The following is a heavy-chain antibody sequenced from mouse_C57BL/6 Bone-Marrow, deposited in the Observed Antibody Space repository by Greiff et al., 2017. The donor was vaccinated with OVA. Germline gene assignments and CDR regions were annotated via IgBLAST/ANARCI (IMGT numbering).Heavy chain of an antibody. CDR3: ARREFLLQRYYYAMDY. V-gene: IGHV1-26*01. D-gene: IGHD1-1*01. J-gene: IGHJ4*01. CDR1: GYTFTDYY. CDR2: INPNNGGT. Sequence: VQLQQPGPELVKPGASVKISCKASGYTFTDYYMNWVKQSPGQSLEWIGDINPNNGGTSYNQKFKGKATLTVDKSSSTAYMELRSLTSEDSAVYDCARREFLLQRYYYAMDYWGQGTSVTVSS.